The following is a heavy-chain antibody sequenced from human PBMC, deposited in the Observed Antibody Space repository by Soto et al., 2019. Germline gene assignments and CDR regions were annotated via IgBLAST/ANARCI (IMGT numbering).Heavy chain of an antibody. CDR1: GGSFSGYY. J-gene: IGHJ4*01. D-gene: IGHD3-3*01. V-gene: IGHV4-34*01. CDR2: INHSGST. Sequence: SDTLSLTCAVYGGSFSGYYWRLILQPPGKGQEWIGEINHSGSTNYNPSLKSRVTISVDTSKNQFSLKLSSVTAADTAVYYGARSRLRLREDCWDQGTRVTVSS. CDR3: ARSRLRLREDC.